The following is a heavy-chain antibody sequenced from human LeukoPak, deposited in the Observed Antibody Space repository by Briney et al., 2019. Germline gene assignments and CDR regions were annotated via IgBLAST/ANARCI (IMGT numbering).Heavy chain of an antibody. CDR2: INHSGST. V-gene: IGHV4-34*01. CDR3: ARGPATAIPGPFDY. D-gene: IGHD2-2*02. CDR1: GGSFSGYY. Sequence: SETLSLTCAVYGGSFSGYYWSWIRRPPGKGLEWIGEINHSGSTNYNPSLKSRVTISVDTSKNQFSLKLSSVTAADTAVYYCARGPATAIPGPFDYWGQGTLVTVSS. J-gene: IGHJ4*02.